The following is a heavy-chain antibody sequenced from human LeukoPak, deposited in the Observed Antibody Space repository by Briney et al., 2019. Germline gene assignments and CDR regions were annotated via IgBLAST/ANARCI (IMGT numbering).Heavy chain of an antibody. Sequence: PGGSLRLSCAASGFTFSDYDMSWIRQAPGKGLEWISYIASSSSYTNSADPLKGRFTISKDNAKNSLYLQMNSLRGEDTAVYYRARKADYFDYWGQGTVVTVSS. V-gene: IGHV3-11*03. CDR1: GFTFSDYD. J-gene: IGHJ4*02. CDR2: IASSSSYT. D-gene: IGHD2-15*01. CDR3: ARKADYFDY.